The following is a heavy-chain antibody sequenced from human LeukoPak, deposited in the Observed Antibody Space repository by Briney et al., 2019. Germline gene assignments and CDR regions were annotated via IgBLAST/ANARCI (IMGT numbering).Heavy chain of an antibody. D-gene: IGHD2-15*01. CDR2: INPNSGGT. V-gene: IGHV1-2*02. Sequence: ASVTVSCKASGYTFTGYYMHWVRQAPGQGLEWMGWINPNSGGTNYAQKFQGRVTMTRDTSISTAYMELSRLRSDDTAVYYCARGDCSGGSCHYIDYWGQGTLVTVSS. CDR1: GYTFTGYY. J-gene: IGHJ4*02. CDR3: ARGDCSGGSCHYIDY.